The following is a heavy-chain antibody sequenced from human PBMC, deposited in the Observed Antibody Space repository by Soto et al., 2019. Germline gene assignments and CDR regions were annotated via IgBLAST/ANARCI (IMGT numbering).Heavy chain of an antibody. CDR3: ARDGGILQDFDY. V-gene: IGHV1-3*01. D-gene: IGHD3-16*01. Sequence: ASVKVSCKASGYTFTSYAMHWVRQAPGQRLEWMGWINAGNGNTKYSQKFQGRVTITRDTSASTAYMELGSLRSEDTAVYYCARDGGILQDFDYWGQGTLVTVSS. J-gene: IGHJ4*02. CDR1: GYTFTSYA. CDR2: INAGNGNT.